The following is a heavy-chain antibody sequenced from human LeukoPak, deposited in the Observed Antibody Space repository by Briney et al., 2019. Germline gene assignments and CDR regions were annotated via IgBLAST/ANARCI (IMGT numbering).Heavy chain of an antibody. Sequence: GGSLRLSCAASGFNFSTYNMDWVRQAPGRGLEWVSFISSSSTTIYYADSVEGRFTISRDNAENALYLQMDSLRAEDTAVYYCARAPAASFDYWGQGALITVSS. D-gene: IGHD2-2*01. CDR1: GFNFSTYN. V-gene: IGHV3-48*04. CDR3: ARAPAASFDY. CDR2: ISSSSTTI. J-gene: IGHJ4*02.